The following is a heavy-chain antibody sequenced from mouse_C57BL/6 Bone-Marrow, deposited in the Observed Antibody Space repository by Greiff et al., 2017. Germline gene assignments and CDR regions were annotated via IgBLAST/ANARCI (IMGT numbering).Heavy chain of an antibody. CDR1: GFNIKDDY. CDR2: IDTENGDT. D-gene: IGHD1-1*01. CDR3: TAVVHY. J-gene: IGHJ2*01. V-gene: IGHV14-4*01. Sequence: VQLQQSGAEFVRPGASVKLSCTASGFNIKDDYMYWVQQRPDQGLEWIGWIDTENGDTEYASKFQGKATITADTSSNTAYLQLSSLTSEDTAVYYCTAVVHYWGRGTALTVSS.